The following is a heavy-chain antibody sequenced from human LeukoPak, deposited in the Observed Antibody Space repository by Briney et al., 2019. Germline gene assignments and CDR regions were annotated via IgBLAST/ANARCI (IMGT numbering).Heavy chain of an antibody. CDR2: ITENGDRS. Sequence: GGSLRLSCAASGFTFSGYAMSWVRQAPGKGPEWVSTITENGDRSYYTDSVKGRFTISRDISKNTLYLQMNRLRAEDTAVYYCAKGLPVSDFWSGNGYYYGMDVWGQRTTVTVS. V-gene: IGHV3-23*01. CDR1: GFTFSGYA. J-gene: IGHJ6*02. CDR3: AKGLPVSDFWSGNGYYYGMDV. D-gene: IGHD3-3*01.